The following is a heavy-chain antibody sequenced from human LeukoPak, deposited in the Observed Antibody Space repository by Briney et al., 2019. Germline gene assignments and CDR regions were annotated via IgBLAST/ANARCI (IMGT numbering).Heavy chain of an antibody. CDR2: IKQDGSEK. Sequence: GGSLRLSCAASGCTFSSYWMSWVRQAPGKGLEWVANIKQDGSEKYYVDSVKGRFTISRDNAKNSLYLQMNSLRAEDTAVYYCARDLISPTVTTGYYFDYWGQGTLVTVSS. V-gene: IGHV3-7*01. J-gene: IGHJ4*02. CDR1: GCTFSSYW. CDR3: ARDLISPTVTTGYYFDY. D-gene: IGHD4-17*01.